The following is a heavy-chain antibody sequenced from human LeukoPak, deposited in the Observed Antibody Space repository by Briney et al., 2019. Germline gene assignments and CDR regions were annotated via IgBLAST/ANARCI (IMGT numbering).Heavy chain of an antibody. V-gene: IGHV3-23*01. CDR3: AKGSQTSWSSSWLWFLDS. Sequence: GGSLRLSCAASGFTFSSYAMSWVRQAPGKGLEWVSGISGSGGSTYYADSVKGRFTISRDNSKNTLYLQMNSLTVEDTAVYYCAKGSQTSWSSSWLWFLDSWGQGTPVTVSS. CDR1: GFTFSSYA. CDR2: ISGSGGST. D-gene: IGHD6-13*01. J-gene: IGHJ4*02.